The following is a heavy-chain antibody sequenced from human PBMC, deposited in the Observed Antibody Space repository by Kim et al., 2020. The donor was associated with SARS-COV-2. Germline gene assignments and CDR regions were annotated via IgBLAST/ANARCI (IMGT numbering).Heavy chain of an antibody. V-gene: IGHV3-20*01. CDR3: ARATAARFNNGYNFLNFPTFDS. CDR2: INWNGGST. CDR1: GFTFDDYG. Sequence: GGSLRLSCAASGFTFDDYGMSWVRQAPGKGLEWVSGINWNGGSTGYADSVKGRFTISRDNAKNSLYLQMNSLRAEDTALYHCARATAARFNNGYNFLNFPTFDSWGQGTMVTVSS. D-gene: IGHD5-12*01. J-gene: IGHJ3*02.